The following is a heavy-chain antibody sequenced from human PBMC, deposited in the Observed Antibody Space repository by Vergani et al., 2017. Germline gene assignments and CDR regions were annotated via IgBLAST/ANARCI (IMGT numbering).Heavy chain of an antibody. Sequence: QVQLVQSGAEVKKPGSSVKVSCQASGGTFSRYAISWVRQAPAPPLRLFAWLLPIFGTANYAQKFQGRVTITAEESTSTAYMGLSSLGSEATAVYYWAGYGRFSCSSTSCYRNNGFDPWGQGTLVTVSS. CDR3: AGYGRFSCSSTSCYRNNGFDP. V-gene: IGHV1-69*01. D-gene: IGHD2-2*02. CDR1: GGTFSRYA. J-gene: IGHJ5*02. CDR2: LLPIFGTA.